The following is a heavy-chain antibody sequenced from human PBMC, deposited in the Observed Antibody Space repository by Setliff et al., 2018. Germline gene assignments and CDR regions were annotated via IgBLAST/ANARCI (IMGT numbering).Heavy chain of an antibody. CDR1: GFTFSSSA. CDR2: ISGSAKTT. CDR3: AKRGPYCSGGTCHYYFDY. V-gene: IGHV3-23*01. D-gene: IGHD2-15*01. Sequence: GGSLRLSCAASGFTFSSSAMAWVRQAPGKGLEWVSMISGSAKTTYYADSVKGRFTISRDNSKNTVYLEMNSLRAEDTAVYYCAKRGPYCSGGTCHYYFDYWGQGTLVTVSS. J-gene: IGHJ4*02.